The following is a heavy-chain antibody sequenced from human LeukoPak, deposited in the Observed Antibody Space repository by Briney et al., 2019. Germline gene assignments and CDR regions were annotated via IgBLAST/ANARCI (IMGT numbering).Heavy chain of an antibody. Sequence: ASQTLSLTCTVSGGSISSGAYYWSWIRQPPGKGLEWIGYIYYSGSTYYNPSLKSRVTISVDTSKNQFSLKLSSVTAADTAVYYCARETKYYYGSGSYYNVPFDYWGQGTLVTVSS. CDR3: ARETKYYYGSGSYYNVPFDY. D-gene: IGHD3-10*01. CDR1: GGSISSGAYY. J-gene: IGHJ4*02. CDR2: IYYSGST. V-gene: IGHV4-30-4*01.